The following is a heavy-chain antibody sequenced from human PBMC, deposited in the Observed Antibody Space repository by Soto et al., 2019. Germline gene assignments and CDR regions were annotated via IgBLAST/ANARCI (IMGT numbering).Heavy chain of an antibody. D-gene: IGHD3-10*01. CDR1: GLTVDSNY. Sequence: EVQLVESGGGLVQPGGSLRLSCAASGLTVDSNYMNWVRQAPGKGLEWVSVLYSGGSTYYADSVKGRFTISRDSSKNTVYLQMDSLRVEDTAVYYCARVVRGGTYYFDYWGQGTLATVSS. V-gene: IGHV3-66*01. CDR2: LYSGGST. J-gene: IGHJ4*02. CDR3: ARVVRGGTYYFDY.